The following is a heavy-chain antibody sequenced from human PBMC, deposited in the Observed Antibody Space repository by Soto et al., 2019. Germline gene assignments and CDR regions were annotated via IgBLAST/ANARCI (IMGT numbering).Heavy chain of an antibody. J-gene: IGHJ4*02. CDR2: VSAYNGNT. D-gene: IGHD6-13*01. CDR3: SRGGSSWQPHEDY. V-gene: IGHV1-18*01. CDR1: GFTFTSYG. Sequence: QVQLVQSGAEVKKPGASMKVSCKASGFTFTSYGISWVRQAPGQGLEWMGWVSAYNGNTHYAQKPHGRGTLTTDTATTTAYMELRSLRSADTAVYYCSRGGSSWQPHEDYWGQGPVVTVSS.